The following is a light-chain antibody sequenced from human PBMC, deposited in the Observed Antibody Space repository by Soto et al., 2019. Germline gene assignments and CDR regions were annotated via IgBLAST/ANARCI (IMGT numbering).Light chain of an antibody. CDR2: AAS. Sequence: EIVMKQSPATLSVSPGERATLSCRASQSVSSNLAWYQQKPGQAPRLLMSAASTRASDVPARFSGSVSGTEFTLTISSLQSEDFALYYCQQYDTWPTFGQGTKVEIK. V-gene: IGKV3-15*01. J-gene: IGKJ1*01. CDR1: QSVSSN. CDR3: QQYDTWPT.